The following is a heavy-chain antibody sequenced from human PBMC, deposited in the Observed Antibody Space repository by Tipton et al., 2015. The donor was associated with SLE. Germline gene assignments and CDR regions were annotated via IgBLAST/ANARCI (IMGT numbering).Heavy chain of an antibody. D-gene: IGHD4-17*01. CDR2: IDSGGNI. Sequence: TLSLTCTVSGGSISGSSSYWGWIRQSPGRGMEWIVSIDSGGNIRYNPSLKSRVTISVDTSKNQFSLKMNFVTAADTAVYYCARHDHSDHGEPNWFDPWGQGTLVTVSS. CDR1: GGSISGSSSY. CDR3: ARHDHSDHGEPNWFDP. V-gene: IGHV4-39*07. J-gene: IGHJ5*02.